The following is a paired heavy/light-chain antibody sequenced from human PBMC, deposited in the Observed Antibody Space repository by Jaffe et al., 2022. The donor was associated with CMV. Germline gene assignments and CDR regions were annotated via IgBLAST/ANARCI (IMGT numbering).Light chain of an antibody. Sequence: DIQMTQSPSTLSAFVGDRVTITCRASQSINSWLAWYQQKPGQAPNLLIYKASSLESGVPSRFSGTGSGTEFTLTISSLQPDDFATYYCQQYKTYSRTFGQGTKVEIK. J-gene: IGKJ1*01. CDR3: QQYKTYSRT. V-gene: IGKV1-5*03. CDR1: QSINSW. CDR2: KAS.
Heavy chain of an antibody. CDR2: IYTRGGT. CDR3: AGGVVHDGCFDY. CDR1: GGSIGSSSYY. V-gene: IGHV4-39*01. Sequence: QLQLQESGPGLVKPSETLSLTCTVSGGSIGSSSYYWGWVRQPPGKGLEWIGNIYTRGGTYYNPSLKSRVTISVDTSKNQFSLKLTSVTAADTAVYYCAGGVVHDGCFDYWGQGTLVTASS. J-gene: IGHJ4*02. D-gene: IGHD2-8*01.